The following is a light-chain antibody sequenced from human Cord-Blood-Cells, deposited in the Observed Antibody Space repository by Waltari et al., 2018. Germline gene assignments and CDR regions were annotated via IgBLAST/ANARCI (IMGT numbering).Light chain of an antibody. CDR1: QSVSSN. V-gene: IGKV3-15*01. CDR2: GAS. Sequence: IVMTQSPATLSVSPGERATLSCRASQSVSSNLAWYQQKPGQAPRLLIYGASTRATGIPARFSGSGSGTEFTLTISSLQSEDFAVYYCQQYNNWWTFGQGTNVEIK. J-gene: IGKJ1*01. CDR3: QQYNNWWT.